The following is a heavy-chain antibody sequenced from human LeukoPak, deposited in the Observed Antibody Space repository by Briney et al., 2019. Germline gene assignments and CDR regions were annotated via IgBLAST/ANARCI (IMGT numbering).Heavy chain of an antibody. CDR2: INPNSGGT. Sequence: ASVKVSCKASGYTFTGYYMHWVRQAPGQGLEWMGWINPNSGGTNYAQKFQGRVTMTRDTSISTVYMELSSLQSDDTAVYYCARGRSISNLRDPPVDSWGQGTLVSVSS. J-gene: IGHJ5*01. V-gene: IGHV1-2*02. CDR1: GYTFTGYY. CDR3: ARGRSISNLRDPPVDS. D-gene: IGHD2/OR15-2a*01.